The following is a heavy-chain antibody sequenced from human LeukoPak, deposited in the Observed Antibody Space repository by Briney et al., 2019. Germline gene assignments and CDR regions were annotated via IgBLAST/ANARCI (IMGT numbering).Heavy chain of an antibody. J-gene: IGHJ5*02. V-gene: IGHV1-46*01. Sequence: ASVKVSCKASGYTFTSYYIHWVRQPPGQGLEGMGIINPSGGSTIYAQKFQGRVTMTRDMSTSTVYMELSSLRSEDTAVYHCARDGSSSGWFDPWGQGTLVTVSS. CDR2: INPSGGST. CDR1: GYTFTSYY. CDR3: ARDGSSSGWFDP. D-gene: IGHD6-6*01.